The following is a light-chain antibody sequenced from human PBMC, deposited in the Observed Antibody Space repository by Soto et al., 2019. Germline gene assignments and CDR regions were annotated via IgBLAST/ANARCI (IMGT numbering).Light chain of an antibody. CDR3: QQYTSSLIT. J-gene: IGKJ5*01. Sequence: EIVLTQSPGTLSLSQGEISTLXXRASQSVSSGYLAWYQQKPGQAPRLXIYGASSRATGIPDRFSGSGAGTDFTLTISRLEPEDFAVYYCQQYTSSLITFGQGTRLEIK. CDR1: QSVSSGY. V-gene: IGKV3-20*01. CDR2: GAS.